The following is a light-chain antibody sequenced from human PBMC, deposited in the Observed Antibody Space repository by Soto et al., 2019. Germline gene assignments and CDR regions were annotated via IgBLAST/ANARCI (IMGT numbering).Light chain of an antibody. CDR1: QSVSSK. V-gene: IGKV3-15*01. Sequence: EIVLTQSPGTLSVSPGERATLSCRASQSVSSKLAWYQQKPGQAPRLLFYGASTGATGIPARFSGSGSETEFTLSISSLQSEDFAVYYCEQYNNWPGKFLQGTK. J-gene: IGKJ1*01. CDR3: EQYNNWPGK. CDR2: GAS.